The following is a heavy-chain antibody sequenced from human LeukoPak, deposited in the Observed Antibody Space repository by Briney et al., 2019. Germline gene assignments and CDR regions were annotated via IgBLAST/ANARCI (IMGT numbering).Heavy chain of an antibody. J-gene: IGHJ5*02. CDR1: GGTFSSYA. D-gene: IGHD1-26*01. Sequence: GASVKVSCKASGGTFSSYAISWVRQALGQGLEWLGLITPSGDNTWYAQKFHRRVTMTRDLSTSTDYLELSSLIYDDTAVYYCARDNSVGDYAWWFDPWGQGTLVTVSS. V-gene: IGHV1-46*01. CDR2: ITPSGDNT. CDR3: ARDNSVGDYAWWFDP.